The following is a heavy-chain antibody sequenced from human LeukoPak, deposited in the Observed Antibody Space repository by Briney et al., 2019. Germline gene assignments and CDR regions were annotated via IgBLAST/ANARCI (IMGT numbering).Heavy chain of an antibody. CDR2: INRDGRET. V-gene: IGHV3-7*02. CDR1: GFTFSSYW. CDR3: TDKNLA. Sequence: QPGGSLRLSCAASGFTFSSYWMTWVRQAPGKGLEWVGNINRDGRETYYADSVKGRFTMSRDNAKNSLYLQMNSLRVEDTAVYVCTDKNLAWGPGTLVTVSS. J-gene: IGHJ5*02. D-gene: IGHD2/OR15-2a*01.